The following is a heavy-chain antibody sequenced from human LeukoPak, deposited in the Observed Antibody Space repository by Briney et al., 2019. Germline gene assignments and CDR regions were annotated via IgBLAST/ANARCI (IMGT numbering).Heavy chain of an antibody. Sequence: GGSLRLSCAASGFTFSSYSMNWVRQAPGKGLEWVSYISSSSSTIYYADSVKGRFTISRDNAKKSLYLQMNSLRAEDTAVYYCARAQWELLRTSRVDAFDMWGQGTMVTVSS. CDR1: GFTFSSYS. CDR3: ARAQWELLRTSRVDAFDM. CDR2: ISSSSSTI. V-gene: IGHV3-48*04. D-gene: IGHD1-26*01. J-gene: IGHJ3*02.